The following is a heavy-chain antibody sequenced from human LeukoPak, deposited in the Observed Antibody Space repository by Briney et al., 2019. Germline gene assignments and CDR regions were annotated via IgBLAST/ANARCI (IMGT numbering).Heavy chain of an antibody. V-gene: IGHV3-9*01. CDR1: GFTFDDYA. CDR3: AKGPEVRGVIVILKTGEKGALDY. J-gene: IGHJ4*02. D-gene: IGHD3-10*01. Sequence: GRSLRLSCAASGFTFDDYAMHWVRQAPGKGLEWVSGISWNSGSIGYADSVKGRFTISRDNAKNSLYLQMNSLRAEDTAVYYCAKGPEVRGVIVILKTGEKGALDYWGQGTLVTVSS. CDR2: ISWNSGSI.